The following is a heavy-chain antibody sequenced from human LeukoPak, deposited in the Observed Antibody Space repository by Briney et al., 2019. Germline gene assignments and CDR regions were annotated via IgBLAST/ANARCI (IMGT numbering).Heavy chain of an antibody. CDR1: GITFSNYA. J-gene: IGHJ4*02. CDR2: ISGSAHKI. CDR3: AGRPTGYSSGYIH. Sequence: GGSLRLSCVASGITFSNYAVSWVRQAPEKGLDWVSVISGSAHKIRYADSVKGRFTISRDNSENIVYLQMNNLRVEDTAVYYCAGRPTGYSSGYIHWGQGTLVTASS. V-gene: IGHV3-23*01. D-gene: IGHD5-18*01.